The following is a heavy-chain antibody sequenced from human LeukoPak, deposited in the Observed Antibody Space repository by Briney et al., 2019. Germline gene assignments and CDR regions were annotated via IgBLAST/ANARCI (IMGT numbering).Heavy chain of an antibody. J-gene: IGHJ2*01. CDR3: ARLQWLTGWDFDL. CDR2: IYYSGST. Sequence: SETLSLTCTVSGGSISSYYWSWIRQPPGKGLEWIGYIYYSGSTNYNPSLKSRVTISVDTSKNQFSLKLSSVTAADTAVYYCARLQWLTGWDFDLWGRGTLVTVSS. V-gene: IGHV4-59*08. CDR1: GGSISSYY. D-gene: IGHD6-19*01.